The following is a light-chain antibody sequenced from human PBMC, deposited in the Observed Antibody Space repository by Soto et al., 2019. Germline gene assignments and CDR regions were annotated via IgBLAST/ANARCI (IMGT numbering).Light chain of an antibody. CDR1: QSLLHSNGYNY. V-gene: IGKV2-28*01. Sequence: DIVMTQSPLSLPVTPGEPASISCRSSQSLLHSNGYNYLDWYLQKPGQSPQLLIYLGSNRASGVPDRFSGSGSCTDFTLKISRVEAEDVGVYYCIQALQTQALTFGGGTKVEIK. CDR2: LGS. CDR3: IQALQTQALT. J-gene: IGKJ4*01.